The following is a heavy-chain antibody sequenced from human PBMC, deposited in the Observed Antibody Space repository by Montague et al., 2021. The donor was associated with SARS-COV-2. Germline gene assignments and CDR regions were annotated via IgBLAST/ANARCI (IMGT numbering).Heavy chain of an antibody. Sequence: TLSLTCTVSGGSISSGGYYWSWIRQHPGQGLEWIGYIYYDGYTYYNPSLQIRVTISVDTSKNQISLHLSSVPAADTAVYYCARDAIGAAGGYGMDVWGQGTTVTVSS. D-gene: IGHD2-2*01. CDR3: ARDAIGAAGGYGMDV. CDR2: IYYDGYT. CDR1: GGSISSGGYY. V-gene: IGHV4-31*03. J-gene: IGHJ6*02.